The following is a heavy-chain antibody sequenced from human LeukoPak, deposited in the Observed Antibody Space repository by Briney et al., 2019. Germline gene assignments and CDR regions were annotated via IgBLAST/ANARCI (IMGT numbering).Heavy chain of an antibody. CDR2: IRYDGSNK. CDR3: AKRDTGSYKIDP. V-gene: IGHV3-30*02. CDR1: GFTFSNFG. Sequence: PGGSLRLSCAASGFTFSNFGMHWVRQAPGKGLKWVAFIRYDGSNKYYADSVKGRFTISRDNSDNTLYLQMNSLRAEDTAVYYCAKRDTGSYKIDPWGQGTLVTVSS. D-gene: IGHD1-26*01. J-gene: IGHJ5*02.